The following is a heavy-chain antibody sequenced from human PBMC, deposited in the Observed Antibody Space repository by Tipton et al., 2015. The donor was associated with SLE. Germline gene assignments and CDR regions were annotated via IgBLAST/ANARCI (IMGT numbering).Heavy chain of an antibody. CDR3: ARGVMTEWYFDL. Sequence: TLSLTCTVSGGSISSSSDYWDWIRQPPGKGLAWIGRLYYSGSTYYKPSLKSRVTISVDTSKDQFSLKLSSVTAADTAVYYCARGVMTEWYFDLWGRGTLVTVSS. D-gene: IGHD3-16*01. CDR2: LYYSGST. CDR1: GGSISSSSDY. J-gene: IGHJ2*01. V-gene: IGHV4-39*01.